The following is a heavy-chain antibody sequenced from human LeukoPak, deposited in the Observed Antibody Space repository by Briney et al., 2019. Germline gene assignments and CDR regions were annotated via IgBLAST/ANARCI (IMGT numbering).Heavy chain of an antibody. D-gene: IGHD2-8*02. Sequence: GSLRLSCAASGFTFSSYAMSWVRQAPGKGLEWVSAISGSGGSTYYADSVKGRFTISSDNSKNTLYLQMNSLRAEDTAVYYCAKDLMAGGDSYYYGMDVWGQGTTVTVSS. J-gene: IGHJ6*02. V-gene: IGHV3-23*01. CDR3: AKDLMAGGDSYYYGMDV. CDR2: ISGSGGST. CDR1: GFTFSSYA.